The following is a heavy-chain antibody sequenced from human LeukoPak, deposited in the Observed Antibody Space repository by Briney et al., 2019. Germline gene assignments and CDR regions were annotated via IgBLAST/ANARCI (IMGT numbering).Heavy chain of an antibody. CDR2: MHSSGNT. CDR3: AGVLRVEMVVNY. Sequence: SETLSLTCTVSGGSISSFYWGWIRQPPGKGLEWIGHMHSSGNTNYNPSLKSRITMSVDTSKNQFSLKLSSVTAADTAIYWCAGVLRVEMVVNYWGQGTLVTVSS. CDR1: GGSISSFY. J-gene: IGHJ4*02. D-gene: IGHD3-22*01. V-gene: IGHV4-59*01.